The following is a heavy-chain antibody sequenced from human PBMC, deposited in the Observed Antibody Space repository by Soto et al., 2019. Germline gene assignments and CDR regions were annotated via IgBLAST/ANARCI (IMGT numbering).Heavy chain of an antibody. CDR2: INHSGST. J-gene: IGHJ4*02. CDR3: ARYQTTYDGEGARCSSEKLDF. CDR1: GGSFSGYY. V-gene: IGHV4-34*01. Sequence: QVQLQQGGAGLLKPSETLSLTCAVYGGSFSGYYWSWIRQPPGKGLEWIGEINHSGSTNYNPSLMRRVTIAGDPSKDQFSLKLSSVTAADMAVYYCARYQTTYDGEGARCSSEKLDFWGLGTLVAVSS. D-gene: IGHD3-22*01.